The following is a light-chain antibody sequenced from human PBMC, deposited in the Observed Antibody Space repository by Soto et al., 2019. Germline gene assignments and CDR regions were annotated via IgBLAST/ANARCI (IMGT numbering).Light chain of an antibody. V-gene: IGLV2-14*03. CDR3: SSYTCSNTCV. Sequence: QSALTQPVSVSGSPGQAITISCTGTSSDVGGYNYVSWYQQHPGKAPKFMIYNVDNRPSGVSNRFSVSKSGNTASLTISGLQAEDEADYYCSSYTCSNTCVFGGGTKMTVL. CDR2: NVD. J-gene: IGLJ3*02. CDR1: SSDVGGYNY.